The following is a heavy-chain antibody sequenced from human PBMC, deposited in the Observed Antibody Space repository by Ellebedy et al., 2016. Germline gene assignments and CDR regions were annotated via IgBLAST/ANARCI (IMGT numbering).Heavy chain of an antibody. D-gene: IGHD2-21*02. J-gene: IGHJ3*02. CDR1: GFTFDDYY. Sequence: GESLKISCKISGFTFDDYYINWFRQAPGKGLEWVAVLSYDDSHEYYADSVKGRFIISRDNSKNTLSLQMNSLRAEDTAVYYCAKSSRGVVTDTYDIWGQGTMVTVSS. CDR3: AKSSRGVVTDTYDI. CDR2: LSYDDSHE. V-gene: IGHV3-30-3*02.